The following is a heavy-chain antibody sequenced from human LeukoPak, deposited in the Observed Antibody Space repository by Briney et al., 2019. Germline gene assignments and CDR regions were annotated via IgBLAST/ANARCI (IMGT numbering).Heavy chain of an antibody. Sequence: SETLSLTCAVYGGSFSGYYWSWIRQPPGKGLEWIGYIYYSGSTNYNPSLKSRVTISVDTSKNQFSLKLSSVTAADTAVYYCARDLDAHYYDAWFDPWGQGTLVTVSS. CDR3: ARDLDAHYYDAWFDP. CDR1: GGSFSGYY. J-gene: IGHJ5*02. CDR2: IYYSGST. V-gene: IGHV4-59*01. D-gene: IGHD3-22*01.